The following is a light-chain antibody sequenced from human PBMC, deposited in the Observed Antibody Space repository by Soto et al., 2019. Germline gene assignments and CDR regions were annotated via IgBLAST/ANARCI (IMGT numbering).Light chain of an antibody. V-gene: IGKV3-11*01. J-gene: IGKJ1*01. CDR3: QHRSSWPLT. CDR2: DAS. CDR1: QSVSSY. Sequence: DIVLTQSPATLSLSPGERVTLSCRASQSVSSYLAWYQQKLGQPPRLLIYDASNRATGIPARFSGSGSGTDFTLTVSSLEPEDFAVYYCQHRSSWPLTFGQGTK.